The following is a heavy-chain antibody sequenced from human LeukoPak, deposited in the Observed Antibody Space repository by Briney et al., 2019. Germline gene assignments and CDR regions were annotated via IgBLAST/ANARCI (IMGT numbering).Heavy chain of an antibody. D-gene: IGHD6-19*01. V-gene: IGHV3-23*01. CDR1: GFTFSSYA. CDR2: ISGSGGST. Sequence: GGSLRLSCAASGFTFSSYAMSWVRQAPGKGLEWVSAISGSGGSTYYADSVKGRFTISRDNAKNTLYLQMNSLRAEDTAVFYCAKVVGSGWYLSGYYYYGMDVWGQGTTVTVSS. CDR3: AKVVGSGWYLSGYYYYGMDV. J-gene: IGHJ6*02.